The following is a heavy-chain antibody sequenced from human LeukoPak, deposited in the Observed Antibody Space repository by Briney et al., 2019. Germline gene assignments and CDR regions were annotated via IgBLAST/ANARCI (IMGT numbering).Heavy chain of an antibody. Sequence: GGSLRLSCAASGFTFTSYAMTWVRQAPGKGLEWVSHISGSGGTTYYADSVKGRFTISRDNSKNTLYLQMNSLRAEDTAVYYCAKEDRRDSSGYAGYWGQGTLVTVSS. J-gene: IGHJ4*02. V-gene: IGHV3-23*01. CDR2: ISGSGGTT. CDR1: GFTFTSYA. D-gene: IGHD3-22*01. CDR3: AKEDRRDSSGYAGY.